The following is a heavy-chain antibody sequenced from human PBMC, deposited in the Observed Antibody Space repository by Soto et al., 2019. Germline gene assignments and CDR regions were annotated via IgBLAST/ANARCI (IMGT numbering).Heavy chain of an antibody. D-gene: IGHD6-19*01. J-gene: IGHJ4*02. CDR3: ARLGAAVAGTLDY. Sequence: PXETLSLTCAVSGCSISSSSYYWGWIRQPPGKGLEWIGSIYYSGSTYYNPSLKSRVTISVDTSKNQFSLKLSSVTAADTAVYYCARLGAAVAGTLDYWGQGPLVTVSS. CDR2: IYYSGST. V-gene: IGHV4-39*01. CDR1: GCSISSSSYY.